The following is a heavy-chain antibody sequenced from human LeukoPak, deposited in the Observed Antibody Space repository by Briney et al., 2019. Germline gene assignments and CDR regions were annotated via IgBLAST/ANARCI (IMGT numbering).Heavy chain of an antibody. CDR1: GFTFTDYL. Sequence: GGSLRLSCAASGFTFTDYLMTGVRQAPGKGLEGVADIKADGSEKYYVDSVKGRFTILRDNAKNSLYLQMNSLRVEDTAVYYCARDHLYYDISGPRFDYWGQGTRVTVSS. CDR3: ARDHLYYDISGPRFDY. J-gene: IGHJ4*02. D-gene: IGHD3-9*01. CDR2: IKADGSEK. V-gene: IGHV3-7*01.